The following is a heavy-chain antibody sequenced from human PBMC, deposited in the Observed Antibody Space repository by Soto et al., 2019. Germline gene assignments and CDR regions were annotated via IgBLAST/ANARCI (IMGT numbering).Heavy chain of an antibody. V-gene: IGHV1-69*13. CDR1: GGTFSSYA. J-gene: IGHJ6*02. D-gene: IGHD6-19*01. Sequence: GASVKVSCKASGGTFSSYAISWVRQAPGQGLEWMGGIIPIFGTANYAQKFQGRVTITADESTSTAYMELSSLRSEDTAVYYCARTKTGYSSGWYSLAKYYYYYGMDVWGQGTTVTVSS. CDR3: ARTKTGYSSGWYSLAKYYYYYGMDV. CDR2: IIPIFGTA.